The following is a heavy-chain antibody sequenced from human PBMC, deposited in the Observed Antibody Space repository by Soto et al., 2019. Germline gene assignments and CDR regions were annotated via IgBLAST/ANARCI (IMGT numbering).Heavy chain of an antibody. CDR3: ARDGQQMTPYAMDV. D-gene: IGHD2-2*01. CDR2: IWFDGSNK. Sequence: QVHLVESGGGVVQPGRSLRLSCAASGFSLRNHAMHWVRQAPGKGLESLAQIWFDGSNKYYGDSVRGRFTISRDNSENTAFLQMNGPRAEDTAVYYCARDGQQMTPYAMDVWGHGTTVTVSS. J-gene: IGHJ6*02. V-gene: IGHV3-33*01. CDR1: GFSLRNHA.